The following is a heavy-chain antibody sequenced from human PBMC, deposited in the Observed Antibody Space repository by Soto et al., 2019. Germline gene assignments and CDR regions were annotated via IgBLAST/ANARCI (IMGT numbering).Heavy chain of an antibody. CDR2: IYYSGST. Sequence: QLQLQESGPGLVKPSETLSLTCTVSGGSISSSSYYWGWIRQPPGKGLEWIGSIYYSGSTYYNPSLKSRVTISVDTSKNQFSLKLSSVTAADTAVYYCARLSPTYGDYVVDYWGQGTLVTVSS. CDR3: ARLSPTYGDYVVDY. V-gene: IGHV4-39*01. CDR1: GGSISSSSYY. J-gene: IGHJ4*02. D-gene: IGHD4-17*01.